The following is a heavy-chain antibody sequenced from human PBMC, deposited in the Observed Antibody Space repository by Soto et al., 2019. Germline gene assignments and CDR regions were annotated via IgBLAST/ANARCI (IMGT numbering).Heavy chain of an antibody. D-gene: IGHD5-12*01. V-gene: IGHV2-5*08. CDR1: GFSLSTVGMC. Sequence: SGPTLVNPTQTLTLTCTFSGFSLSTVGMCVSWIRQPPGKALEWLTLIYYNDDRRFSPSLKTRLTITGDTSKNQVVLSLTNVDPGDTATYFCAHSDGGYEIIYFDFWGQGIPVTVSS. CDR3: AHSDGGYEIIYFDF. CDR2: IYYNDDR. J-gene: IGHJ4*02.